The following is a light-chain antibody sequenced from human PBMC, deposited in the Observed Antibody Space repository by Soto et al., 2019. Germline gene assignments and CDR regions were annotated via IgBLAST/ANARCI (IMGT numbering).Light chain of an antibody. CDR3: QQRTNWPLT. J-gene: IGKJ4*01. CDR2: DAF. V-gene: IGKV3-11*01. Sequence: EIVLTQSPATLSLSPGERATLSCRASQSVSRYLAWYQQKPGQAPRRLIYDAFNRATGIPARFSGSGSGTDFTLTISSLEPEEFAVYYCQQRTNWPLTFGGGTKVEIK. CDR1: QSVSRY.